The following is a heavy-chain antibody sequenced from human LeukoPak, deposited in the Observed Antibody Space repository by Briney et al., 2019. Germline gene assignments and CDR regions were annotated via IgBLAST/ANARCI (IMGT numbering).Heavy chain of an antibody. J-gene: IGHJ4*02. D-gene: IGHD2-15*01. CDR2: IKQDGSEK. CDR1: GFTFSSYW. Sequence: GGSLRLSRAASGFTFSSYWMSWVRQAPGKGLEWVANIKQDGSEKYYVDSVKGRFTISRDNAKGSLYLQMNSLRAEDTAVYFCASLLLYCSGGSCYSVFDYWGQGTLVTVSS. V-gene: IGHV3-7*03. CDR3: ASLLLYCSGGSCYSVFDY.